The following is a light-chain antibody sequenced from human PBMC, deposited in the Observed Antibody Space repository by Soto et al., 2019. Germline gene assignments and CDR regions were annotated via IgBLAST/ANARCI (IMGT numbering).Light chain of an antibody. CDR3: QQSYSTH. J-gene: IGKJ3*01. CDR2: AAS. CDR1: QSISSY. Sequence: DLQMTQSPSSLSASVGDRVTITCRASQSISSYLNWYQQKPGKAPKLLIYAASSLQSGVPSRFSGSGSGTDFTLTISSLQPDDFATYYCQQSYSTHFGPGTKVDIK. V-gene: IGKV1-39*01.